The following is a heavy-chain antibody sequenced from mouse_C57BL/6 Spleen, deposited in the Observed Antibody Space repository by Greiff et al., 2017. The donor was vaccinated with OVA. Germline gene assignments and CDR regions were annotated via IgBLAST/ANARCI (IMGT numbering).Heavy chain of an antibody. CDR3: ATLTGRYYFDY. CDR2: IHPISGST. D-gene: IGHD4-1*01. Sequence: VQLQQSGAELVKPGASVKLSCKASGYTFTSYWMHWVKQRPGQGLEWIGMIHPISGSTNYNEKFKSKATLTVDKSSSTAYMQLSSLTSEDSAVYYCATLTGRYYFDYWGQGTTLTVSS. CDR1: GYTFTSYW. V-gene: IGHV1-64*01. J-gene: IGHJ2*01.